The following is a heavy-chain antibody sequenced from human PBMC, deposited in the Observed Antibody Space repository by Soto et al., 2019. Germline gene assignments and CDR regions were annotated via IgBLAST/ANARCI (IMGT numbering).Heavy chain of an antibody. D-gene: IGHD2-15*01. J-gene: IGHJ6*02. CDR1: GGTFSSYA. CDR2: ISPIFGTA. CDR3: ARVPSSKDIVVVVAATRDYYYYGMDV. Sequence: QVQLVQSGAEVKKPGSSVKVSCKASGGTFSSYAISWVRQAPGQGLEWMGGISPIFGTANYAQKFQGRVTITADESTSTAYMELSSLRSEDTAVYYCARVPSSKDIVVVVAATRDYYYYGMDVWGQGTTVTVSS. V-gene: IGHV1-69*01.